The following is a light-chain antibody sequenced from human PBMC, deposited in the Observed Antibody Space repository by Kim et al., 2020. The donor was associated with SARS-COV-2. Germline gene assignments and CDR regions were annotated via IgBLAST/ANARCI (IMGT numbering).Light chain of an antibody. J-gene: IGLJ2*01. CDR3: CSYAGSSTPVV. CDR2: EVS. Sequence: QSITISCSGTSSDVGSYNLVSWHQQHPGKAPKLMIYEVSKRPSGVSNRFSGSKSGNTASLTISGLQAEDEADYYCCSYAGSSTPVVFGGGTQLTVL. V-gene: IGLV2-23*02. CDR1: SSDVGSYNL.